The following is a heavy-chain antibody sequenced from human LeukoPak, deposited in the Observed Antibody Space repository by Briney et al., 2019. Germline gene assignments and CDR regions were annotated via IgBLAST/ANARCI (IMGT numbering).Heavy chain of an antibody. J-gene: IGHJ4*02. CDR2: IYYSGST. CDR3: ARGKDSSSNYSYFDY. CDR1: GGSISSYY. Sequence: SETLSLTCTVSGGSISSYYWSWIRQPPGKGLEWIGYIYYSGSTNYNPSLKSRVNILVDTSKNQFSLKLSSVTTADTAVYYCARGKDSSSNYSYFDYWGQGTLVTVSS. D-gene: IGHD6-6*01. V-gene: IGHV4-59*01.